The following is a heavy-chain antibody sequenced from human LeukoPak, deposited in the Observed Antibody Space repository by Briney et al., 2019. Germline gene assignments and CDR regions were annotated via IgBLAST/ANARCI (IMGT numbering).Heavy chain of an antibody. V-gene: IGHV1-3*01. J-gene: IGHJ3*02. CDR1: GYIFTNYA. Sequence: GASVKVSCKASGYIFTNYAMHWVRQAPGHRPEWTGWINVANGNTKYSQKFQGRVTITRDTSASTAYMELSSLRSEDAAVYYCARVGVVGSGSLGAFDIWGQGTMVTVSS. CDR2: INVANGNT. CDR3: ARVGVVGSGSLGAFDI. D-gene: IGHD3-10*01.